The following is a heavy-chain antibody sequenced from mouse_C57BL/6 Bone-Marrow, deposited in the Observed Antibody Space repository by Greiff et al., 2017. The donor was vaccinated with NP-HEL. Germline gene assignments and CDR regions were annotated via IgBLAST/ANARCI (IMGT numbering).Heavy chain of an antibody. CDR1: AYTFTSYG. D-gene: IGHD1-1*01. V-gene: IGHV1-81*01. CDR2: IYPRSGNT. J-gene: IGHJ2*01. CDR3: ARWVRQYYFDY. Sequence: QVQLQQSGAELARPGASVKLSCKASAYTFTSYGISWVKQRTGQGLEWIGEIYPRSGNTYYNEKFKGKATLTADKSSSTAYMELRSLTSEDSAVYFCARWVRQYYFDYWGQGTTLTVSS.